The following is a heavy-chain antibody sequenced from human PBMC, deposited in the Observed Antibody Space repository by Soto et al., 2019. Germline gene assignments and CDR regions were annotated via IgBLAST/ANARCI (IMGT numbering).Heavy chain of an antibody. Sequence: GGSLRLSCAASGFTFSSYGMHWVRQAPGKGLGWVAVIWYDGSNKYYADSVKGRFTISRDNSKNTLYLQMNSLRAEDTAVYYCARDSRRDCTNGVCYRGYYFDFWGQGTLVTVST. CDR1: GFTFSSYG. D-gene: IGHD2-8*01. J-gene: IGHJ4*02. CDR2: IWYDGSNK. CDR3: ARDSRRDCTNGVCYRGYYFDF. V-gene: IGHV3-33*01.